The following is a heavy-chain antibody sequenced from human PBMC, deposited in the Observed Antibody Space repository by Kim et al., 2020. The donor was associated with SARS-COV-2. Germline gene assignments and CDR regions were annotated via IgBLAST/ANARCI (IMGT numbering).Heavy chain of an antibody. V-gene: IGHV1-18*01. Sequence: ASVKVSCKPSGYSFGNYGFHWVRQAPGQGLEWMGGIGLYKGNMRYAQEFQGRLTMTTDASTTTAYMELRNLRYDDTAVYYCARDYNWGCDYWGQGTQVTV. CDR3: ARDYNWGCDY. J-gene: IGHJ4*02. CDR2: IGLYKGNM. CDR1: GYSFGNYG. D-gene: IGHD1-1*01.